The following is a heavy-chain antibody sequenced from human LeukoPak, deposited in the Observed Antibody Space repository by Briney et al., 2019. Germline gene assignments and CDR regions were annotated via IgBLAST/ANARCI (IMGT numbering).Heavy chain of an antibody. CDR1: GYTFAGYY. J-gene: IGHJ6*03. D-gene: IGHD3-10*01. CDR3: ARGAPITMVRGVINPYYYYYMDV. Sequence: GASVKVSCKASGYTFAGYYMHWVRQAPGQGLEWMGWINPNSGGTNYAQKFQGRVTMTRDTSVSTAYMELSRLRSDDTAVYYCARGAPITMVRGVINPYYYYYMDVWGKGTTVTVSS. CDR2: INPNSGGT. V-gene: IGHV1-2*02.